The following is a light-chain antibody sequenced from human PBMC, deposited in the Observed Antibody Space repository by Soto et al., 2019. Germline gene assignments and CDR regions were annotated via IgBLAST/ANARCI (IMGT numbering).Light chain of an antibody. V-gene: IGLV2-14*01. CDR1: SSDVGGYNF. J-gene: IGLJ1*01. CDR3: TSYISSSTPFYV. CDR2: DVT. Sequence: QSVRTKPASGSGFPGRWITITCTGTSSDVGGYNFVSWYQQHPGKAPKLMIYDVTNRPSGVSDRFSGSKSGNTASLTISGLQAEDEAHYYCTSYISSSTPFYVFGTGTKVTVL.